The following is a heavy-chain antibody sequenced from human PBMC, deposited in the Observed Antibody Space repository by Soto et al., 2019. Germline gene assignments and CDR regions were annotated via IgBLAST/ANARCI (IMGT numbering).Heavy chain of an antibody. J-gene: IGHJ6*02. CDR1: GYTFTSYA. Sequence: QVQLVQSGAEVKKPGASVKVSCKASGYTFTSYAMHWVRQAPGQRLEWMGWINAGNGNTKYSQKFQGRVTITRDTSASTAYMELSSLRSEDTAVYYCARGVGTGYYYYGMVVWGQGTTVTVSS. D-gene: IGHD1-1*01. V-gene: IGHV1-3*01. CDR2: INAGNGNT. CDR3: ARGVGTGYYYYGMVV.